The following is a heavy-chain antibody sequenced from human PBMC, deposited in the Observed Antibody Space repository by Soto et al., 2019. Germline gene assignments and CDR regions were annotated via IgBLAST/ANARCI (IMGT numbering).Heavy chain of an antibody. J-gene: IGHJ3*02. CDR3: AKRLPGDDAFDI. Sequence: PGGSLRLSCAASGFTFSSYGMHWVRQAPGKGLEWVAVISYDGSNKYYADSVKGRFTISRDNSKNTLYLQMNSLRAEDTAVYYCAKRLPGDDAFDIWGQGTMVTVSS. D-gene: IGHD2-21*02. CDR1: GFTFSSYG. V-gene: IGHV3-30*18. CDR2: ISYDGSNK.